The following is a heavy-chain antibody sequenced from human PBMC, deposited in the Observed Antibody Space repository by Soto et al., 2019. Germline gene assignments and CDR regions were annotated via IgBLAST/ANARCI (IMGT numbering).Heavy chain of an antibody. J-gene: IGHJ4*02. Sequence: GGSLRLSCAASEFMFSNYAMNWVRQAPGKGLEWVSAISGSGGITYYADSVKGRFTISRDNSKNTLYLQMNSLRAEDTAVYYCAKAEKSSAVAGYFDSWGQVTMVTVYS. D-gene: IGHD6-19*01. CDR3: AKAEKSSAVAGYFDS. V-gene: IGHV3-23*01. CDR1: EFMFSNYA. CDR2: ISGSGGIT.